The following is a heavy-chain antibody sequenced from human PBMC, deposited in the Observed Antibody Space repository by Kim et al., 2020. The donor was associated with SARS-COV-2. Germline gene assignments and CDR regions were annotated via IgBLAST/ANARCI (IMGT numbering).Heavy chain of an antibody. J-gene: IGHJ4*02. V-gene: IGHV4-39*07. D-gene: IGHD1-1*01. Sequence: SETLSLTCTVSGGSISSSSYYWGWIRQPPGKGLEWIGSIYYSGSTYYNPSLKSRVTISVDTSKNQFSLKLSSVTAADTAVYYCARDLGTGTTGVDYWGQGTLVTVSS. CDR1: GGSISSSSYY. CDR3: ARDLGTGTTGVDY. CDR2: IYYSGST.